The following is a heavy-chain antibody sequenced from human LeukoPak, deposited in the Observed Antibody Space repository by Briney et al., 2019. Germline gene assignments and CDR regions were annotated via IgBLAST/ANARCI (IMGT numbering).Heavy chain of an antibody. V-gene: IGHV1-8*03. Sequence: ASVKVSCKASGYTFTSYDINWVRQATGQGLEWMGWMNPNSGNTGYAQKFQGRVTITRSTSISTAYMELSSLRSEDTAVYYCARGVDERIRYFDWLPQYNWFDPWGQGTLVTVSS. J-gene: IGHJ5*02. CDR2: MNPNSGNT. CDR3: ARGVDERIRYFDWLPQYNWFDP. CDR1: GYTFTSYD. D-gene: IGHD3-9*01.